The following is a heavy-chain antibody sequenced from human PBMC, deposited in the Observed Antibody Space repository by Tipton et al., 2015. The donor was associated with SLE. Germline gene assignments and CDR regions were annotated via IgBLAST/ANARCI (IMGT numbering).Heavy chain of an antibody. J-gene: IGHJ5*02. V-gene: IGHV4-39*01. CDR2: IYYSGST. CDR3: ARALRGGSGRGWFDP. CDR1: GGSISSSSYY. Sequence: TLSLTCTVSGGSISSSSYYWGWIRQPPGKGLEWIGSIYYSGSTYYNPSLKSRVTISLDTSKNQFSLKLSSVTAADTAVYYCARALRGGSGRGWFDPWGQGTLVTVSS. D-gene: IGHD6-19*01.